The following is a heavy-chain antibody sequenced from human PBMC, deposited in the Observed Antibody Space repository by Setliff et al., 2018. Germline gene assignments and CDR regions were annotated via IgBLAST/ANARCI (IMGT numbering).Heavy chain of an antibody. V-gene: IGHV3-30*02. CDR2: IRYDGTYK. CDR1: GFVFNTYG. CDR3: AKVKKQLIRGSGFDY. D-gene: IGHD2-8*01. J-gene: IGHJ4*02. Sequence: GESLTISCAASGFVFNTYGMHWVRQAPGKGLEWVAFIRYDGTYKYYVDSVKGRFTISRDNSQNTLFLQMNSLRAEDTALYYCAKVKKQLIRGSGFDYWGQGTLVTVSS.